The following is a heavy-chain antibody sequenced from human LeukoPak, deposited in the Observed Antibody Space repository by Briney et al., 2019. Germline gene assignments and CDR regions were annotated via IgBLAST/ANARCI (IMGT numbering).Heavy chain of an antibody. CDR3: ARDPSGGDRGVYFDY. D-gene: IGHD2-21*02. CDR1: GFTFRSYE. J-gene: IGHJ4*02. Sequence: GGSLRLSCEVSGFTFRSYEMNWVRQAPGKGLEWVAYLSSSGSAFFYADSVKGRFTIARDNAKNSLYLQMNSLRAEDTALYYCARDPSGGDRGVYFDYWGQGTLVTVSS. V-gene: IGHV3-48*03. CDR2: LSSSGSAF.